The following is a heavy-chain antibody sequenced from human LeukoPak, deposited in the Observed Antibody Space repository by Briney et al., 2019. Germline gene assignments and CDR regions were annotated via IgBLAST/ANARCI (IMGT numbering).Heavy chain of an antibody. CDR3: ARLRRHSSSWGYFDY. V-gene: IGHV1-2*04. J-gene: IGHJ4*02. CDR2: INPNSGGT. Sequence: ASVKVSCKASGYTFTGYYMHWVRQAPGQGLEWMGWINPNSGGTNYAQKFQGWVTMTRDTSISTAYMELSRLRSDDTAVYYCARLRRHSSSWGYFDYWGQGTLVTVSS. CDR1: GYTFTGYY. D-gene: IGHD6-13*01.